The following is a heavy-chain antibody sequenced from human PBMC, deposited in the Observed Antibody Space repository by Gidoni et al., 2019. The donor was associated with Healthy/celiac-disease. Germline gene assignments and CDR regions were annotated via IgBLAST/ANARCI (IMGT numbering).Heavy chain of an antibody. D-gene: IGHD7-27*01. J-gene: IGHJ4*02. CDR1: AFTFSSYW. Sequence: EVQLVESGGGLVQPGGSLRLSCAASAFTFSSYWMSWVRQAPGKGLEWVANIKQDGSEKYYVDSVKGRFTISRDNAKNSLYLQMNSLRAEDTAVYYCARFGNWGVYYFDYWGQGTLVTVSS. V-gene: IGHV3-7*01. CDR2: IKQDGSEK. CDR3: ARFGNWGVYYFDY.